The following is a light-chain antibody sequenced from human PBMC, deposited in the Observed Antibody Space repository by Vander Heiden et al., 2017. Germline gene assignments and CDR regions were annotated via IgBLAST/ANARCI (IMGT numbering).Light chain of an antibody. V-gene: IGLV1-40*01. Sequence: QSVLTQPPSVSGAPGQRVTISCTGSSSNIGAGYDVHWYQQLPGTAPKLLSYGNRNLPSGVTDRFFGSKSGTSASLAITGLQAEDEADYYCQSYDSSLSGSYVLFGGWTKLTVL. J-gene: IGLJ2*01. CDR2: GNR. CDR1: SSNIGAGYD. CDR3: QSYDSSLSGSYVL.